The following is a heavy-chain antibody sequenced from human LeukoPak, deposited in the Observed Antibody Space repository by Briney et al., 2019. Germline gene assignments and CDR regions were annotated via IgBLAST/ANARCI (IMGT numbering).Heavy chain of an antibody. D-gene: IGHD2-2*01. CDR1: GFTFSSYA. J-gene: IGHJ6*02. V-gene: IGHV3-23*01. CDR3: ANDNQLPFDPYYYYGMDV. Sequence: GGSLRLSCAASGFTFSSYAMSWVRQAPGKGLEWVSAISGSGGSTYYADSVKGRFTISRDNSKNTLYLQMNSLRAEDTAVYYCANDNQLPFDPYYYYGMDVWGQGTTVTVSS. CDR2: ISGSGGST.